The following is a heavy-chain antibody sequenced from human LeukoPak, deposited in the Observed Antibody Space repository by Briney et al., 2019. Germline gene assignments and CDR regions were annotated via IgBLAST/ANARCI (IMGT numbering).Heavy chain of an antibody. D-gene: IGHD1-1*01. V-gene: IGHV3-30*18. CDR2: ISYDGSNK. CDR3: AKDVSLSYGTAGTVDY. Sequence: GGSLRLSCAASGFTFSSYLLHSVVQAPGKGLEWVAVISYDGSNKYYADSVKGRFTISRDNSKNTLYLQMNSLRAEDTAVYYCAKDVSLSYGTAGTVDYWGQGTLVTVSS. CDR1: GFTFSSYL. J-gene: IGHJ4*02.